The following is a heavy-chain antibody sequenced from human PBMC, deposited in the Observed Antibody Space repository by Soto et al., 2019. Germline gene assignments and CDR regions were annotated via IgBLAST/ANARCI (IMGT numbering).Heavy chain of an antibody. CDR1: GGSISSGDYY. D-gene: IGHD3-3*01. V-gene: IGHV4-30-4*01. J-gene: IGHJ4*02. CDR3: ARIETYYDFGSGAPAGTYYFVN. Sequence: PSETLSLTCTVSGGSISSGDYYWSWIRQPPGKGLEWIGYIYYSGSTYYNPSLKSRVTISVDTSTNQFSLKLSSVTAADTAVYYCARIETYYDFGSGAPAGTYYFVNWDQGTLDTVST. CDR2: IYYSGST.